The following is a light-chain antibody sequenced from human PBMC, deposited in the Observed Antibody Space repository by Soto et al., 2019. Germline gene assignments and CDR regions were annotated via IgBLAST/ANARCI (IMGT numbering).Light chain of an antibody. V-gene: IGKV3-20*01. CDR2: GVS. CDR1: QSLSSTF. J-gene: IGKJ1*01. CDR3: LQYASSPRT. Sequence: EIVLTQSPGTLSLSPGERATLSCRASQSLSSTFLAWYQQKPGQAPRLLIYGVSSRATGIPDRFSGSGSGTDFTLTVSRLEPEDFAVYYCLQYASSPRTLGQGTKVDIK.